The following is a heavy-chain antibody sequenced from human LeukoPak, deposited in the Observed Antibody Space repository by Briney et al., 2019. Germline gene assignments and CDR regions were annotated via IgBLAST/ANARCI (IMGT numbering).Heavy chain of an antibody. CDR2: INPSGGST. Sequence: GSSVTGTCKASGYTFTSYYIHWVRPAPGQGLEWMGIINPSGGSTSYAQKFQGRVTMTRDTSTSTVYMELSSLRSEDTAVYYCARDRPPIYFDDWVQATLVTVSS. CDR1: GYTFTSYY. J-gene: IGHJ4*02. CDR3: ARDRPPIYFDD. V-gene: IGHV1-46*01.